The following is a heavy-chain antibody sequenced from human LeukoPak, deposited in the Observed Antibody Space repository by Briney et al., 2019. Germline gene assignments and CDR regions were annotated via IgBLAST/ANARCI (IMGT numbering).Heavy chain of an antibody. Sequence: PGGSLRLSCAASGFTFSSYEMNWVRQAPGKGLEWVSCISSSGDTIYYADSVKGRFTISRDGAKNSLNLQMNSLRAEDTAVYYCAREEWRNYYMDVWGKGTTVTIS. V-gene: IGHV3-48*03. CDR1: GFTFSSYE. CDR3: AREEWRNYYMDV. CDR2: ISSSGDTI. D-gene: IGHD3-3*01. J-gene: IGHJ6*03.